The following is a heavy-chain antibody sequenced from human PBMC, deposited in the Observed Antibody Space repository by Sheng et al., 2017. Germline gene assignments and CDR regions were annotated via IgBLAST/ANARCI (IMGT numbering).Heavy chain of an antibody. D-gene: IGHD1-26*01. CDR2: ISSSSSYK. Sequence: EVQLVESGGGLVKPGGSLKFSCEASGFTFRNYSINWLRQAPGKGLEWVSSISSSSSYKYYAESVKGRFTISRDNAKNSVYLQMNSLRAEDTAVYYCARVIGFYRGYMDVWGKGTTVTVSS. J-gene: IGHJ6*04. V-gene: IGHV3-21*01. CDR3: ARVIGFYRGYMDV. CDR1: GFTFRNYS.